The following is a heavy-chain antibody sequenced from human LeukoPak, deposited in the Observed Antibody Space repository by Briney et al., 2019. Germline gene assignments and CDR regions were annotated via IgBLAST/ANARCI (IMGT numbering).Heavy chain of an antibody. CDR2: MNPNSGST. J-gene: IGHJ4*02. CDR1: GYTFTSYD. CDR3: ARGCLYSGYDFDY. D-gene: IGHD5-12*01. V-gene: IGHV1-8*01. Sequence: ASVKVSCKASGYTFTSYDINWVRQATGQGLEWMGWMNPNSGSTGYARKFQGRVTMTRNTSISTAYMELSRLRSEGTAGYYCARGCLYSGYDFDYWGQGTLVTVSS.